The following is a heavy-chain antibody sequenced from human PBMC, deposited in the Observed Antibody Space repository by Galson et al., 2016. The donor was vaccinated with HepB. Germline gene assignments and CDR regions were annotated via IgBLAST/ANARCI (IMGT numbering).Heavy chain of an antibody. CDR1: GYTFSSYG. CDR3: ARDISVRAAGLDY. V-gene: IGHV1-18*01. Sequence: VKVSCKASGYTFSSYGINWVRQAPGQGLEWMGWISTYNGKTNYGQNFQGRITMTTDTSTSTAYVELRTLRSDDTAVYYGARDISVRAAGLDYWGQGTLVTVSS. J-gene: IGHJ4*02. D-gene: IGHD3-10*01. CDR2: ISTYNGKT.